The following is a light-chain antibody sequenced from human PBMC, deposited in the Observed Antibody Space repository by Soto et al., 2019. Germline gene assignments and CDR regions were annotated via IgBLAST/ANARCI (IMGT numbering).Light chain of an antibody. CDR3: SSFTISDTLL. J-gene: IGLJ2*01. V-gene: IGLV2-14*01. CDR1: DSDIGTYNY. Sequence: QSVLTQPASVSGSPGQSITISCTGSDSDIGTYNYVSWYQHLPGKAPRLIIYEVTNRPSGISNRFSGSKSGNTASLTISGLQAEDDADYYCSSFTISDTLLFGGGTQLTVL. CDR2: EVT.